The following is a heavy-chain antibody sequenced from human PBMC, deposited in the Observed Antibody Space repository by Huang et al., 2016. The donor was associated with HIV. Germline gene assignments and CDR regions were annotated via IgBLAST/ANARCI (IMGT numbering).Heavy chain of an antibody. D-gene: IGHD2-8*02. Sequence: EVQLVESGGGLVQPGGSLRLSCAASEFTFSSYWMRWVRQAPGKGLVWLSRINNDGSITTYADSVKGRITISRDNARNTMYLQMTTLSAGDTAVYYCARHRSSGGVEEAFDIWGPGTLVTVAS. V-gene: IGHV3-74*03. CDR3: ARHRSSGGVEEAFDI. J-gene: IGHJ3*02. CDR2: INNDGSIT. CDR1: EFTFSSYW.